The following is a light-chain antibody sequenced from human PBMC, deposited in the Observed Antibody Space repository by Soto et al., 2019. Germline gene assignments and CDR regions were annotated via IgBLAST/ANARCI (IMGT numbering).Light chain of an antibody. CDR2: AAS. J-gene: IGKJ5*01. CDR1: QGISSY. V-gene: IGKV1-39*01. Sequence: IQLTQSPSSLSASVVDRVTITCRASQGISSYLAWYQQKPGKAPKLLIYAASTLQSGVPSRFSGSGSGTDFTLTISSLQPEDFATYYCQQSFNTLPITFGQGTRLEIK. CDR3: QQSFNTLPIT.